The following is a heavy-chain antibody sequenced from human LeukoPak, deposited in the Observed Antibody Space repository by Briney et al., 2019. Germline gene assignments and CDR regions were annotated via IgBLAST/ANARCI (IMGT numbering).Heavy chain of an antibody. CDR1: GFTFSSYA. CDR3: ARKRLTTVTTSWFDP. Sequence: PGGSLRLSCAASGFTFSSYAMSWVRQAPGKGLEWVSAISGSGGSTYYADSVKGRFTISRDNSKNTLYLQMNSLRAEDTAVYYCARKRLTTVTTSWFDPWGQGTLVTVSS. V-gene: IGHV3-23*01. J-gene: IGHJ5*02. D-gene: IGHD4-17*01. CDR2: ISGSGGST.